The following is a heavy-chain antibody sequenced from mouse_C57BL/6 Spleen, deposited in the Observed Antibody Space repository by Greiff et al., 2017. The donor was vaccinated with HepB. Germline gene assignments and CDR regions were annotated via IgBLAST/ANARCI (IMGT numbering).Heavy chain of an antibody. CDR2: ISYSGST. D-gene: IGHD2-1*01. CDR3: AREGVTGTFDY. Sequence: VQLQQSGPGMVKPSQSLSLTCTVTGYSITSGYDWHWIRHFPGNKLEWMGYISYSGSTNYNPSLKSRISITHDTSKNHFFLKLNSVTTEDTATYYCAREGVTGTFDYWGQGTTLTVSS. J-gene: IGHJ2*01. CDR1: GYSITSGYD. V-gene: IGHV3-1*01.